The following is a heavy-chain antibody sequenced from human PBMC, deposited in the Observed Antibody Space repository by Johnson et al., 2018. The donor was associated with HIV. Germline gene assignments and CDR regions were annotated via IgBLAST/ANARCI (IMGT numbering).Heavy chain of an antibody. D-gene: IGHD2-2*01. CDR3: ARAPLGYCSSSTCITDAFDV. CDR1: GFTVSNIY. Sequence: VQLVESGGGLVQPGGSLRLSCAASGFTVSNIYMSWVRQAPGTGLEWVSVIYSGGRTDYADSVKGRFTISRDNSKNTLYLQMNSLRAEDTAVYYCARAPLGYCSSSTCITDAFDVWGQGTMVTVSS. CDR2: IYSGGRT. V-gene: IGHV3-66*01. J-gene: IGHJ3*01.